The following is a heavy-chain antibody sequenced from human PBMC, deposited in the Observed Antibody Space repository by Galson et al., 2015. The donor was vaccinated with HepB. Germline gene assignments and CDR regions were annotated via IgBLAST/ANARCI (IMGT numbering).Heavy chain of an antibody. V-gene: IGHV4-59*01. CDR1: GGSISSYY. D-gene: IGHD3-22*01. Sequence: LSLTCTVSGGSISSYYWSWIRQPPGKGLEWIGYIYYSGSTNYNPSLKSRVTISVDTSKNQFSLKLSSVTAADTAVYYCARDRHYYDSSGYYGVYFDYWGQGTLVTVSS. CDR2: IYYSGST. J-gene: IGHJ4*02. CDR3: ARDRHYYDSSGYYGVYFDY.